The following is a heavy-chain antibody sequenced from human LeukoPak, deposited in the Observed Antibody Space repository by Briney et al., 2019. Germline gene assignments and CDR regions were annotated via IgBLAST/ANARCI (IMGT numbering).Heavy chain of an antibody. CDR2: ISSSSSTI. J-gene: IGHJ4*02. CDR1: GFTFNTYT. CDR3: ASAIAARRGVY. Sequence: GGSLRLSCAASGFTFNTYTMNWVRQAPGKGLEWVSYISSSSSTIYYADSVKGRFTISRDNAKNSLYLQMNSLRAEDTAVYYCASAIAARRGVYWGQGTLVTVSS. D-gene: IGHD6-6*01. V-gene: IGHV3-48*01.